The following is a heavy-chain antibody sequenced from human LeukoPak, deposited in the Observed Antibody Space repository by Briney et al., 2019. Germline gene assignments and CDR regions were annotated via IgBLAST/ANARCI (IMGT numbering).Heavy chain of an antibody. J-gene: IGHJ6*02. D-gene: IGHD3-3*01. V-gene: IGHV3-30-3*01. CDR2: ISYDGSNK. CDR3: AKDTAWSGFPYSYGMDV. Sequence: GRSLRLSCAASGFTFSSYAMHWVRQAPGKGLEWVAVISYDGSNKYYADSVKGRFTISRDNSKNTLYLQMNSLRAEDTAVYYCAKDTAWSGFPYSYGMDVWGQGTTVTVSS. CDR1: GFTFSSYA.